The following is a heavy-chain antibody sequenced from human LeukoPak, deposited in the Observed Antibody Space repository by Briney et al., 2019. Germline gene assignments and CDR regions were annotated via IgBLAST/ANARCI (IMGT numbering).Heavy chain of an antibody. D-gene: IGHD1-14*01. CDR2: IYHSGNT. CDR3: ARVPGPNWFDP. J-gene: IGHJ5*02. Sequence: SETLSLTCTVSGYSITSGYYWGWIRQPPGKGLEWIGSIYHSGNTYYNPSLKSRVTISVDTSKNQISLILSSVTAADTAVYLCARVPGPNWFDPWGQGTLVTVSS. CDR1: GYSITSGYY. V-gene: IGHV4-38-2*02.